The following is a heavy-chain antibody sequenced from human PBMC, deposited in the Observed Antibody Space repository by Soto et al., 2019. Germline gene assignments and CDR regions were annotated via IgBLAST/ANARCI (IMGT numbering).Heavy chain of an antibody. J-gene: IGHJ4*02. CDR1: GGSISSGGYY. V-gene: IGHV4-31*03. Sequence: QVQLQESGPGLVKPSQTLSLTCTVSGGSISSGGYYWSWIRQHPGKGLEWIGYIYYSGSTYYNPSLKSRVTLSVDTSKNQFSLKLSPVPAADTAVYYCARGGLSGYYYVGSGAHFDYWGQGTLVTVSS. D-gene: IGHD3-22*01. CDR2: IYYSGST. CDR3: ARGGLSGYYYVGSGAHFDY.